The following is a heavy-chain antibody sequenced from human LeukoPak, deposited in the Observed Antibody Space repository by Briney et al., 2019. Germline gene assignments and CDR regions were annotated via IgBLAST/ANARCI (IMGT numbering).Heavy chain of an antibody. CDR2: IGGSGATT. CDR3: AKCPSSVSCYGVRLDV. Sequence: GGSLRLSCVASGFTFSNNALTWVRQAPGKGLEWVSNIGGSGATTNYANSVKGRFTISRDNSKNTLYLEMNSLRVDDTAIYYCAKCPSSVSCYGVRLDVWGQGTTVTVSS. V-gene: IGHV3-23*01. D-gene: IGHD3-22*01. CDR1: GFTFSNNA. J-gene: IGHJ6*02.